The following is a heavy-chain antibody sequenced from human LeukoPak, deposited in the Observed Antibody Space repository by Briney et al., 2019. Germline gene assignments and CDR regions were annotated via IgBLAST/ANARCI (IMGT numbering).Heavy chain of an antibody. Sequence: PGGSVRLSCAASGFTFSDYYMSWIRQAPGKGLEWVSYISSSGSTIYYADSVKGRFTISRDNARNSLYLQMNSLRAEDTAVYYCARPLAPWWELRGGPNAFDIWGQGTMVTVSS. V-gene: IGHV3-11*01. CDR2: ISSSGSTI. CDR3: ARPLAPWWELRGGPNAFDI. J-gene: IGHJ3*02. D-gene: IGHD1-26*01. CDR1: GFTFSDYY.